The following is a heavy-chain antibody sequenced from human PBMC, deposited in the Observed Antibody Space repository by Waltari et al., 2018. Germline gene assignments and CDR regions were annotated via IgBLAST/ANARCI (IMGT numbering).Heavy chain of an antibody. J-gene: IGHJ3*02. CDR1: GFTFSSSP. Sequence: EVQLLESGGGLVQPGGSLRLSCAASGFTFSSSPMSWVRQAPGKGLEWVSAISGSGGSTYYADSVKGRFTISRDNSKNTLYLQMNSLRAEDTAVYYCAKVAHGDLDAFDIWGQGTMVTVSS. CDR2: ISGSGGST. V-gene: IGHV3-23*01. D-gene: IGHD4-17*01. CDR3: AKVAHGDLDAFDI.